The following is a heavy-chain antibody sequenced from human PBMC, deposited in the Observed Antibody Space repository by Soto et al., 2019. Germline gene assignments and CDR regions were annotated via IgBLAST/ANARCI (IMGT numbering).Heavy chain of an antibody. CDR1: GYTFTGYG. CDR2: ISVFNGNT. D-gene: IGHD2-15*01. Sequence: QVQLVQSGAEVKKPGASVKVSCKTSGYTFTGYGIYWVRQAPGHGLEWMGWISVFNGNTKYGQNIQDRVIMTTDTSTSTAYMERRSHRSDDSAVYFCGRDGGGGIIDSWGQGTMLIVSS. V-gene: IGHV1-18*01. J-gene: IGHJ3*01. CDR3: GRDGGGGIIDS.